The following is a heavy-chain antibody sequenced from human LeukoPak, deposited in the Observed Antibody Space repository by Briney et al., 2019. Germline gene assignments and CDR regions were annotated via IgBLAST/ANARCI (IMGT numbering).Heavy chain of an antibody. Sequence: PGGSLRLSCAASGFTFSSYWMSWVRQAPGKGLEWVANIKQDGSEKYYVDSVKGRFTISRDNAKNSLYLQMNSLRAEDTAVYYCARESAAAGIGTFDYWGQGTLVTVSS. V-gene: IGHV3-7*01. CDR2: IKQDGSEK. J-gene: IGHJ4*02. D-gene: IGHD6-13*01. CDR3: ARESAAAGIGTFDY. CDR1: GFTFSSYW.